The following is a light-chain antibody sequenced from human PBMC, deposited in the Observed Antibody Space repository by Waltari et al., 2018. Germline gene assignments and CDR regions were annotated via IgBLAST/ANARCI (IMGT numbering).Light chain of an antibody. V-gene: IGLV3-25*03. J-gene: IGLJ2*01. CDR1: ALPNQN. CDR3: QSAASSGLSVV. CDR2: QDT. Sequence: SFELTQPPSVSVSPGQTARIPCSGDALPNQNTYGYQQKPGQAPLLLIFQDTERPSGYPDRFSGSTSGTTVMWTISGVLAEDEADYYCQSAASSGLSVVFGGGTKLTVL.